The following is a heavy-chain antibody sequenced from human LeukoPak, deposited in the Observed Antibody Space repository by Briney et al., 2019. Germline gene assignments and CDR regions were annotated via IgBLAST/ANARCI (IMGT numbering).Heavy chain of an antibody. D-gene: IGHD3-22*01. J-gene: IGHJ6*02. Sequence: ASVKVSCKASGYTFTSYGISWVRQAPGQGLEWMGWISAYNGNTNYAQKFQGRVTITADESTSTAYMELSSLRSEDTAVYYCARGGYYDSSGYPRSGYGMDVWGQGTTVTVSS. CDR3: ARGGYYDSSGYPRSGYGMDV. V-gene: IGHV1-18*01. CDR1: GYTFTSYG. CDR2: ISAYNGNT.